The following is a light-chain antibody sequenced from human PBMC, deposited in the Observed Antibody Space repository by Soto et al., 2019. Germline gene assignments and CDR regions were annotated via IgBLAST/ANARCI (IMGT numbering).Light chain of an antibody. J-gene: IGLJ1*01. V-gene: IGLV2-14*01. Sequence: QCLLTQPASVSGSPGQSLTISCTGTSSDVGGYNYVSWYQQHPGKAPKLMIYDVSIRPSGVSNRFSGSKSGNTASLTISGLQAEYEAEYYCSSYTSRGSCTYVFGSGTKVT. CDR3: SSYTSRGSCTYV. CDR2: DVS. CDR1: SSDVGGYNY.